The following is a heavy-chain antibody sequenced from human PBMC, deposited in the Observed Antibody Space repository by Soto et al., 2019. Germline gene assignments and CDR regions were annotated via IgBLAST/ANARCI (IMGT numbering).Heavy chain of an antibody. D-gene: IGHD3-22*01. J-gene: IGHJ4*02. Sequence: GASVKVSCKVSGYTLTELSMHWVRQAPGKGLEWMGGFDPEDGETIYAQKFQGRVTMTEDTSTDTTYMELSSLRSEDTAVYYCAAEGYYYDSSGSLYWGQGTLVTVSS. CDR3: AAEGYYYDSSGSLY. V-gene: IGHV1-24*01. CDR1: GYTLTELS. CDR2: FDPEDGET.